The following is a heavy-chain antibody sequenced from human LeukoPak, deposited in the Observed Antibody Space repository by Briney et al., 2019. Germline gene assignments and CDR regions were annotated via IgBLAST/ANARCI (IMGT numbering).Heavy chain of an antibody. CDR3: AKDYYDSSGYYYSY. J-gene: IGHJ4*02. CDR1: EFTFSSYG. CDR2: IRYDGSNK. Sequence: AGGSLRLSCAASEFTFSSYGMHWVRQAPGKGLEWVAFIRYDGSNKYYADSVKGRFTISRDNSKNTLYLQMNSLRAEGTAVYYCAKDYYDSSGYYYSYWGQGTLVTASS. V-gene: IGHV3-30*02. D-gene: IGHD3-22*01.